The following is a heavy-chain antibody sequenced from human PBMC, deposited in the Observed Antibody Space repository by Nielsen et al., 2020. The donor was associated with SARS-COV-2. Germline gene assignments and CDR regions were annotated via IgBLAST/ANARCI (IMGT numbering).Heavy chain of an antibody. Sequence: GESLKISCGASGFTISSSFMSWVRQAAGKGLDWVSVIYTDGSTSHADSVKGRFTISRDNSKNTLYLQMNSLRAEDTAVYYCARVAGTPPVSYSCFDLWGRGTLVTVSS. CDR1: GFTISSSF. J-gene: IGHJ2*01. CDR2: IYTDGST. V-gene: IGHV3-66*01. D-gene: IGHD6-19*01. CDR3: ARVAGTPPVSYSCFDL.